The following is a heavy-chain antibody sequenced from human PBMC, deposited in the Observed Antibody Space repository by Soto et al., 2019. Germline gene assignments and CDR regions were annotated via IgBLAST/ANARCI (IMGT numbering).Heavy chain of an antibody. V-gene: IGHV3-9*01. Sequence: EVQLVESGGGLVQPGRSLRLSYAASGFTFEDYAMHWVRQAPGKGLEWVSGISWNSGSIGYADSVEGRFTISRDNEKNSLYLQMHSLRAEDTAFYYCAKVGRRAPTTAAEYCQHRGHGTVDNYSS. CDR1: GFTFEDYA. J-gene: IGHJ1*01. CDR3: AKVGRRAPTTAAEYCQH. D-gene: IGHD2-21*02. CDR2: ISWNSGSI.